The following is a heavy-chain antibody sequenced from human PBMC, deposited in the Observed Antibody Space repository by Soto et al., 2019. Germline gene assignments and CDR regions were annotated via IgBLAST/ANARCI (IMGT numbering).Heavy chain of an antibody. Sequence: QLQLQESGSGLVKPSQTLSLTCAVSGGSISSGGYSWSWIRQPPGKGLEWIGYIYHSGRTYYNPSLKMRVTRSVDRSKNQFSMKLSSVTAADTAVYYCARAVLDSSGYYYGAWYAFDIWGQGTMVTVSS. D-gene: IGHD3-22*01. J-gene: IGHJ3*02. CDR3: ARAVLDSSGYYYGAWYAFDI. CDR2: IYHSGRT. CDR1: GGSISSGGYS. V-gene: IGHV4-30-2*01.